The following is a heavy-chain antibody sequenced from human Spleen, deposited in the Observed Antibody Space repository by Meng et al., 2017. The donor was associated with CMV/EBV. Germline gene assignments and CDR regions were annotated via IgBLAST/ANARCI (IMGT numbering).Heavy chain of an antibody. Sequence: SETLSLTCIVSGGSIIGSSYYWDWIRQAPGKGLEWIGGIYYTGTTYYNPSLKSRVTISLDTSKNQFSLKLSSVTAADTAVYYCARDPGGGAFDIWGQGTMVTVSS. CDR1: GGSIIGSSYY. CDR3: ARDPGGGAFDI. CDR2: IYYTGTT. J-gene: IGHJ3*02. V-gene: IGHV4-39*07. D-gene: IGHD2-15*01.